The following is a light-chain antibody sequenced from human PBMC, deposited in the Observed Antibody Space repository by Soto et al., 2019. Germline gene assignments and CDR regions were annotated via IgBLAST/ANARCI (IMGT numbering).Light chain of an antibody. CDR3: CSYASSSTFSYV. Sequence: QSVLSQPASVSGSPGESITISCTGTSRDGGSYNLVSWYQQHPGKAPKLMIYEVSKRPSGVSNRFSGSKSGNTASLTISGLQAEDEADYYCCSYASSSTFSYVFGTGTKVTVL. V-gene: IGLV2-23*02. CDR2: EVS. CDR1: SRDGGSYNL. J-gene: IGLJ1*01.